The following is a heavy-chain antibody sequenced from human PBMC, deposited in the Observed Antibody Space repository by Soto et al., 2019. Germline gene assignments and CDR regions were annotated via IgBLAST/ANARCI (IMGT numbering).Heavy chain of an antibody. CDR2: INSDGSST. Sequence: GGSLRLSCAASGFTFSSYWMYWARQAPGKGLVWVSGINSDGSSTNYADSVKGRFTISRDNAKNTVHLQMNSLRAEDTAVYYYVGGTGYWGQGTVVTVSS. CDR3: VGGTGY. J-gene: IGHJ4*02. V-gene: IGHV3-74*01. D-gene: IGHD1-1*01. CDR1: GFTFSSYW.